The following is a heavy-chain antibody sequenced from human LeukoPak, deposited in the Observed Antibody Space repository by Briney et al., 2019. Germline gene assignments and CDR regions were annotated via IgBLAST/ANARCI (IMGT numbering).Heavy chain of an antibody. CDR3: AGRSEGFVSGFDY. D-gene: IGHD3-10*01. Sequence: GGSLRLSCAASGFTFRNDGLHWVRQAPGKGLEWGAVISYDGSNKYYADSVKGRFTISRDNSKNTLYLQMNSLRAEDTAVYYCAGRSEGFVSGFDYWGQGTLVTVSS. CDR1: GFTFRNDG. CDR2: ISYDGSNK. J-gene: IGHJ4*02. V-gene: IGHV3-30*03.